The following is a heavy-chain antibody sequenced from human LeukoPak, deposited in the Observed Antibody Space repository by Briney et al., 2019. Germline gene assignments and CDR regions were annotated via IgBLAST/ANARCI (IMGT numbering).Heavy chain of an antibody. CDR1: GFTFDDYA. J-gene: IGHJ4*01. V-gene: IGHV3-43D*03. D-gene: IGHD3-22*01. CDR3: AKGASGHDSLLHPPRAFDH. Sequence: PGGALRLSCVASGFTFDDYAMHWVRPAPGQGLEWVCLTNWDGNRTFCADPVKGRLTLSRDNSRSSLFPHMHSLKPEVTALYSWAKGASGHDSLLHPPRAFDHWGQGTLVTVSS. CDR2: TNWDGNRT.